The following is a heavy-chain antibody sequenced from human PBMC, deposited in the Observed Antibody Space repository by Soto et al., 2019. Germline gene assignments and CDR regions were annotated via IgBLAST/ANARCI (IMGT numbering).Heavy chain of an antibody. Sequence: PGGALRLSCVGSGFRFSDYPLNWVRQAPGQGLECVANIHRRGTSPHYVDSVRGRFSTSRDSTRNSLYLNMDSLRVEDTATYYCVRGTPTPGLDIWGRGTTVTVSS. CDR3: VRGTPTPGLDI. CDR2: IHRRGTSP. D-gene: IGHD1-1*01. J-gene: IGHJ6*02. CDR1: GFRFSDYP. V-gene: IGHV3-7*03.